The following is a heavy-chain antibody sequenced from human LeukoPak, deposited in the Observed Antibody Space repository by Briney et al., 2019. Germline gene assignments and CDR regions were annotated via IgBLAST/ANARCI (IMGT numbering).Heavy chain of an antibody. CDR1: GGSISSYY. Sequence: PSETLSLTCTVSGGSISSYYWSWIRQPAGKGLEWIGRIYTSGSTNYNPSLKSRVTMSVDTSKNQFSLKLSSVTAADTAVYYCARGPRITMIVVRPRAASFDYWGQGTLVTVSS. CDR2: IYTSGST. V-gene: IGHV4-4*07. CDR3: ARGPRITMIVVRPRAASFDY. D-gene: IGHD3-22*01. J-gene: IGHJ4*02.